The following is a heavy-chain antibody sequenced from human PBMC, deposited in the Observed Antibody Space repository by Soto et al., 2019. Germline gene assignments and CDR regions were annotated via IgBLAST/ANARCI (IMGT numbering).Heavy chain of an antibody. CDR3: ARDHRPKYDYVWGSYRYGWFDP. Sequence: LRLSCAASGFTFRSYAMHWVRQAPGKGLEWVAVISYDGSNKYYADSVKGRFTISRDNSKNTLYLQMNSLRAEDTAVYYCARDHRPKYDYVWGSYRYGWFDPWGQGTLVTVSS. V-gene: IGHV3-30-3*01. D-gene: IGHD3-16*02. CDR2: ISYDGSNK. J-gene: IGHJ5*02. CDR1: GFTFRSYA.